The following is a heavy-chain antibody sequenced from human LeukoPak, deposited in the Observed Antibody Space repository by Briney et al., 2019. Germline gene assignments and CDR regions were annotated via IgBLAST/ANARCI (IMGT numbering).Heavy chain of an antibody. D-gene: IGHD2-21*02. CDR1: GFTFSTYA. J-gene: IGHJ4*02. CDR3: ARETSTEDLDY. Sequence: PGGCLRLSCAASGFTFSTYAMNWVRQAPGKGLEWVSGISGNGGSTYYADSVKGRFTISRDNAKDSLYLQMNSLRAEDTAVYYCARETSTEDLDYWGQGTLVTVSS. V-gene: IGHV3-23*01. CDR2: ISGNGGST.